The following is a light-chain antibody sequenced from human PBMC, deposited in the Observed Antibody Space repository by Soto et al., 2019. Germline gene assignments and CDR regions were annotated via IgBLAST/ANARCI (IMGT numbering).Light chain of an antibody. Sequence: DIRMTQSPSTLSAFVGDRVTITCRASQSISLSLAWYQQKPGKAPDLLISDASNLERGVPSRFSGSGSGTEFTLTISSLQPDDFATYYCQQYNPYWTFGPGTKVDIK. J-gene: IGKJ1*01. CDR3: QQYNPYWT. CDR2: DAS. CDR1: QSISLS. V-gene: IGKV1-5*01.